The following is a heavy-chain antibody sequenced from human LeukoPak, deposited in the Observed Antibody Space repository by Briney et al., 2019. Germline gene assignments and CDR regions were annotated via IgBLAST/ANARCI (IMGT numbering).Heavy chain of an antibody. Sequence: TSETLSLTCTVSGGSISSSSYYWGWIRQPPGKGLEWNGSIYYGGITYYSPSLKSRVTISVDTSKNQFSLKLSSVTAADTAVYYCARVAHDLYPYYFDYWGQGTLVTVSS. V-gene: IGHV4-39*07. D-gene: IGHD5/OR15-5a*01. CDR2: IYYGGIT. CDR3: ARVAHDLYPYYFDY. CDR1: GGSISSSSYY. J-gene: IGHJ4*02.